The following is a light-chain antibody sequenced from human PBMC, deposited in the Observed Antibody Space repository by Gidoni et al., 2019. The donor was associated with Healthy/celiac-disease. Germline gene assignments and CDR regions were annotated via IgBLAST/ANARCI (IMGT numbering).Light chain of an antibody. CDR3: CSYAGSSTWV. CDR1: SSDVGSYNL. V-gene: IGLV2-23*01. J-gene: IGLJ3*02. CDR2: EGS. Sequence: QSALTQPASVSGYPGQSITISCTGTSSDVGSYNLVSWYQQHPGKAPKHMIYEGSKRPSGVSNRFSGSKSGNTASLTISGLQAEDEADYYCCSYAGSSTWVFGGGTKLTVL.